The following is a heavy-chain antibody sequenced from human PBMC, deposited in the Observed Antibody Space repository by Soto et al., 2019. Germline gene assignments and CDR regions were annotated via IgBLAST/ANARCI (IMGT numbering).Heavy chain of an antibody. D-gene: IGHD2-2*01. CDR1: GGSISSSSYY. Sequence: PSETLSLTCTVSGGSISSSSYYWGWIRQPPGKGLEWIGSIYYSGSTYYNPSLKSRVTISVDTSKNQFSLKLSSVTAADTAVYYCATSRPHIVVVPAAVPPVYFDYWGQGTQVTVSS. CDR2: IYYSGST. V-gene: IGHV4-39*01. CDR3: ATSRPHIVVVPAAVPPVYFDY. J-gene: IGHJ4*02.